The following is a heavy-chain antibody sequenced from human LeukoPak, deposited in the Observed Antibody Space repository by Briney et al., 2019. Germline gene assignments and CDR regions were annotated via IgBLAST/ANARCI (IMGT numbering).Heavy chain of an antibody. V-gene: IGHV4-39*07. D-gene: IGHD2/OR15-2a*01. CDR1: GGSISSSSYY. J-gene: IGHJ4*02. CDR2: IYYSGST. CDR3: ARDSSMTGLDY. Sequence: SETLSLTCTVSGGSISSSSYYWGWIRQPPGKGLEWIGSIYYSGSTYYNPSLKSRVTISVDTSKDQFSLKLSSVTAADTAVYYCARDSSMTGLDYWGQGTLVTVSS.